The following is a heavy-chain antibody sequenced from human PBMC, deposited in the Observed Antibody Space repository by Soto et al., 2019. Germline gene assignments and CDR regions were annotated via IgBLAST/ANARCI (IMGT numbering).Heavy chain of an antibody. CDR2: ISSDGIST. Sequence: EVQLVESGGGLVQPGGSLRLSCAASGFTFSGYWMHWVRQAPGKGLVWVSRISSDGISTTYADCAEGRFIISRDNAKNTLYLQFDSLRAEDTAVYYCARGSRGYSYGYNDYWGQGTLVSVSS. V-gene: IGHV3-74*01. CDR3: ARGSRGYSYGYNDY. CDR1: GFTFSGYW. J-gene: IGHJ4*02. D-gene: IGHD5-18*01.